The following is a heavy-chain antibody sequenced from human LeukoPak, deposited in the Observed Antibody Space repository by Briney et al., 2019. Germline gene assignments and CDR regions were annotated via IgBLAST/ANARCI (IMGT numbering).Heavy chain of an antibody. J-gene: IGHJ4*02. CDR2: IYYSGST. D-gene: IGHD3-10*01. CDR1: GGSISGYY. CDR3: ARQTGHGLVSFDF. Sequence: SETLSLTCTVSGGSISGYYWNWIRQPPGKALEWIGYIYYSGSTNYNPSLKSRVNISRDTSKNQFSLKLSSVTAADTAVYYCARQTGHGLVSFDFWGQGTLVTVSS. V-gene: IGHV4-59*08.